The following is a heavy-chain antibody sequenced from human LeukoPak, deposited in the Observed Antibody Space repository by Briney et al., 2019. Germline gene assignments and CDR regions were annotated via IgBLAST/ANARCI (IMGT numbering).Heavy chain of an antibody. D-gene: IGHD2-2*01. CDR1: GFTFSSYS. V-gene: IGHV3-21*01. Sequence: GGSLRLSCAASGFTFSSYSMNWVRQAPGKGLEWVPSISSSSSYIYYADSVKGRFTISRDNAKNSLYLQMNSLRAEDTAVYYCARAGLGYCSSTSCYGGYNWFDPWGQGTLVTVSS. CDR3: ARAGLGYCSSTSCYGGYNWFDP. J-gene: IGHJ5*02. CDR2: ISSSSSYI.